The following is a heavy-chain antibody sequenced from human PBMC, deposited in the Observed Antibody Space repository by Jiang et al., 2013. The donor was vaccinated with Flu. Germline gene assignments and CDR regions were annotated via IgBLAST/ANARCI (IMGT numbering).Heavy chain of an antibody. V-gene: IGHV5-51*01. CDR2: IYPGDSDT. Sequence: GAEVKKPGESLKISCKGSGYSFTSYWIGWVRQMPGKGLEWMGIIYPGDSDTRYSPSFQGQVTISADKSINTAYLQWSSLKASDTAMYYCARQEHYYDSSGYPPLDAFDIWGQGTMVTVSS. CDR1: GYSFTSYW. D-gene: IGHD3-22*01. J-gene: IGHJ3*02. CDR3: ARQEHYYDSSGYPPLDAFDI.